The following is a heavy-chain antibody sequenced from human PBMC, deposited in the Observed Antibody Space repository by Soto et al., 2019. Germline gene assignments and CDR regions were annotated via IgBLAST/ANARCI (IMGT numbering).Heavy chain of an antibody. CDR1: GFSFSDNL. CDR2: INTDNGNT. Sequence: QVQLVQSGAEVRKPGASVNISCRASGFSFSDNLINWVRPAPGQSLEWMGWINTDNGNTRYSQTFKGRVTISRHSSASIAYVDVSDLTSEDTAVYYCARFIRSVGPGANDAFDVWGQGKMVTVSS. CDR3: ARFIRSVGPGANDAFDV. J-gene: IGHJ3*01. D-gene: IGHD4-17*01. V-gene: IGHV1-3*04.